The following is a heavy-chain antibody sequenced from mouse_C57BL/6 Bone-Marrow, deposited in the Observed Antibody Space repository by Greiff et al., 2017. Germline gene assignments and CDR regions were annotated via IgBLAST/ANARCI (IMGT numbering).Heavy chain of an antibody. J-gene: IGHJ3*01. V-gene: IGHV14-4*01. Sequence: LVESGAELVRPGASVKLSCTASGFNIKDDYMHWVKQRPEQGLEWIGWIDPENGDTEYASKFQGKATIQADTSSNTAYLQLSSLTSEDTAVYYCTTPIYYDYDVNYWGQGTLVTVSA. CDR2: IDPENGDT. CDR1: GFNIKDDY. D-gene: IGHD2-4*01. CDR3: TTPIYYDYDVNY.